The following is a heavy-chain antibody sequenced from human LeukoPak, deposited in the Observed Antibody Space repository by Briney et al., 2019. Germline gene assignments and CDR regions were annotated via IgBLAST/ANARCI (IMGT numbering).Heavy chain of an antibody. Sequence: MPSETLSLTCTVSGGPISSGSYYWSWIRQPAGKGLEWLGRIYTSGSTNFNPSLKSRVTISVDTSKNQFSLKLSSVTAADTAVYYYARERGWSIYYYMDVWGKGTTVTVSS. D-gene: IGHD2-15*01. J-gene: IGHJ6*03. CDR1: GGPISSGSYY. V-gene: IGHV4-61*02. CDR2: IYTSGST. CDR3: ARERGWSIYYYMDV.